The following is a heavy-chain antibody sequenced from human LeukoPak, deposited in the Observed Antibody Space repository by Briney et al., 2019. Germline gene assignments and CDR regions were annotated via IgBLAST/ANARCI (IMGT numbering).Heavy chain of an antibody. D-gene: IGHD6-19*01. CDR1: GFTFSSYG. Sequence: GGSLRLSCAASGFTFSSYGMHCVRQAPGKGLEWVAVISYDGSNKYYADSVKGRFTISRDNSKNTLYLQMNSLRAEDTAVYYCAKGRSSSGKGFYFDYWGQGTLVTVSS. CDR2: ISYDGSNK. CDR3: AKGRSSSGKGFYFDY. J-gene: IGHJ4*02. V-gene: IGHV3-30*18.